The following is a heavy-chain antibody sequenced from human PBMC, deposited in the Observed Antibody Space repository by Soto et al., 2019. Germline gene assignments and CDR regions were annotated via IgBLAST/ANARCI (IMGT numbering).Heavy chain of an antibody. Sequence: QVQLQESGPGLVKPSQTLSLTCAVSGGSISSTGYYWSWIRQHPGKGLEWIGYIYNSESTYNPSLXXXVXXSVDTSKNQFSLKLSSVTAADTAVYYCAREPYGDYGSWFDPWGQGTLVTVSS. CDR3: AREPYGDYGSWFDP. CDR2: IYNSEST. J-gene: IGHJ5*02. V-gene: IGHV4-31*11. CDR1: GGSISSTGYY. D-gene: IGHD4-17*01.